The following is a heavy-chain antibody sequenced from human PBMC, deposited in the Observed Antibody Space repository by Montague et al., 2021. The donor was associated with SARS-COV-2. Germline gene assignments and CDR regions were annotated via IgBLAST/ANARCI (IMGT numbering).Heavy chain of an antibody. D-gene: IGHD1-26*01. J-gene: IGHJ4*02. CDR3: ASEWGRTFDY. Sequence: SETLSLTCSVSGTSINTHYWAWIRQPPGKGLELIGYIHSSGSTNYKPSLQSRVNISMYMSKNQVSLSLTSVTGAATAVYQCASEWGRTFDYWGQGTLVTVSS. V-gene: IGHV4-59*11. CDR2: IHSSGST. CDR1: GTSINTHY.